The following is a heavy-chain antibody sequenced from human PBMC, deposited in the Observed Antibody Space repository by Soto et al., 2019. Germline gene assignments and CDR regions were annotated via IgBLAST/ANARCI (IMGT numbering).Heavy chain of an antibody. V-gene: IGHV3-9*01. J-gene: IGHJ4*02. CDR3: AKARGQQLAPFDY. Sequence: GGSLRLSCAASGFTFDDYAMHWVRQAPGKGLEWVSGISWNSGSIGYADAVKGRFTISRDNAKNSLYLQMNSLRAEDTALYYCAKARGQQLAPFDYWGQGTLVTVSS. CDR1: GFTFDDYA. CDR2: ISWNSGSI. D-gene: IGHD6-13*01.